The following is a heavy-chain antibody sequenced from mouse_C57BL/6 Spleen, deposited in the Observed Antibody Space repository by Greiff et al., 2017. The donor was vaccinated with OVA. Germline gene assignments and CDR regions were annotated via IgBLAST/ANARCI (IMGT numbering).Heavy chain of an antibody. Sequence: EVQLQQSGTVLARPGASVKMSCKTSGYTFTSYWMHWVKQRPGQGLEWIGAIYPGNSDTSYNQKFKGKAKLTAVTSASTANMELSSLTNEDTAIYYCTRITTAREYYAMDYWGQGTSVTVSS. CDR3: TRITTAREYYAMDY. CDR1: GYTFTSYW. J-gene: IGHJ4*01. V-gene: IGHV1-5*01. D-gene: IGHD1-2*01. CDR2: IYPGNSDT.